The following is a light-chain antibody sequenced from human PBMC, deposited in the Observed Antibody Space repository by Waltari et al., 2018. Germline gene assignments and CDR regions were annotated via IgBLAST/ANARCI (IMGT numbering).Light chain of an antibody. CDR1: SNDIGGYNY. V-gene: IGLV2-14*01. J-gene: IGLJ2*01. CDR3: SSYTDSGTDVV. CDR2: DVS. Sequence: QSALTQPASVSGSPGQSIAISCTGTSNDIGGYNYVSWYQQHPGNAPKLMIYDVSNRPSCISTRFSGSKSGNTASLTISGLQAEDEADYYCSSYTDSGTDVVFGEGTKLTVL.